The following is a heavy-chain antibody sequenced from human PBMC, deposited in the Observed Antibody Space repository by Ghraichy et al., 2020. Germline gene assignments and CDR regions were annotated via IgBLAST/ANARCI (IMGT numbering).Heavy chain of an antibody. V-gene: IGHV4-34*01. CDR3: ARARTSNYGYFDY. J-gene: IGHJ4*02. D-gene: IGHD4-11*01. CDR2: INHSGST. Sequence: SQTLSLTCAVYGGSFSGYYWSWIRQPPGKGLEWIGEINHSGSTNYNPSLKSRVTISVDTSKNQFSLKLSSVTAADTAVYYCARARTSNYGYFDYWGQGTLVTVSS. CDR1: GGSFSGYY.